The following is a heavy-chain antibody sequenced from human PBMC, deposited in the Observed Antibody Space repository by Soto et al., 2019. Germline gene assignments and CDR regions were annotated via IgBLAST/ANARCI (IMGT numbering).Heavy chain of an antibody. J-gene: IGHJ4*02. CDR1: GFTFSDYG. CDR2: ISAFNGET. V-gene: IGHV1-18*01. CDR3: VRDQQWLLPVPLNFDY. Sequence: QIQLVQCGAEVKKPGASVKVSCKASGFTFSDYGFSWVRQAPGRGLEWMGWISAFNGETNYTQKSEGRVAMTTDAATTTAYMELRSLTVDDTAVYYCVRDQQWLLPVPLNFDYWGQGTVVTVSS. D-gene: IGHD6-19*01.